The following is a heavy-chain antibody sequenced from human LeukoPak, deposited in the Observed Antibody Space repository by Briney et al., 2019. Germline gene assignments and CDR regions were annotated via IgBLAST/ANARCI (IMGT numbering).Heavy chain of an antibody. CDR2: INHSGST. J-gene: IGHJ6*03. CDR3: AKTRSCYYYYMDV. CDR1: GGSFSGYY. Sequence: KPSEALSLTCAVYGGSFSGYYWSWIRQPPGKGLEWIGEINHSGSTNYNPSLKSRVTISVDTSKNQFSLKLSSMTAADTAVYYCAKTRSCYYYYMDVWGKGTKVTVSS. V-gene: IGHV4-34*01.